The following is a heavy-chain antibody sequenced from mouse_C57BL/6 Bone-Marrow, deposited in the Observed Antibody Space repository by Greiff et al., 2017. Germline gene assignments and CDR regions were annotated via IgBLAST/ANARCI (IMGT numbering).Heavy chain of an antibody. V-gene: IGHV5-4*01. CDR1: GFTFSSYA. Sequence: EVQLEESGGGLVKPGGSLKLSCAASGFTFSSYAMSWVRQTPEKRLEWVATISDGGSYTYYPDNVKGRFTISRDNAKNILYLQMSHLTSEDTAIYYCARDRGRVTTVAYYYAMDYWGQGTSVTVSS. CDR2: ISDGGSYT. CDR3: ARDRGRVTTVAYYYAMDY. J-gene: IGHJ4*01. D-gene: IGHD2-10*02.